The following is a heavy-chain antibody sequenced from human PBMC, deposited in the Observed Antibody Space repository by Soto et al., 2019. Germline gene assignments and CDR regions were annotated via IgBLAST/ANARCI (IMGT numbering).Heavy chain of an antibody. J-gene: IGHJ4*02. CDR1: GFTFSSYA. CDR3: AKNPDSSGYYNYYFDY. V-gene: IGHV3-23*01. D-gene: IGHD3-22*01. CDR2: ISGSGGST. Sequence: EVQLLESGGGLVQPGGSLRLSCAASGFTFSSYAMSWVRQAPGKGLELVSAISGSGGSTYYADSVKGRFTISRDNSKNTLYLQMNSLRAEDTAVYYCAKNPDSSGYYNYYFDYWGQGTLVTVSS.